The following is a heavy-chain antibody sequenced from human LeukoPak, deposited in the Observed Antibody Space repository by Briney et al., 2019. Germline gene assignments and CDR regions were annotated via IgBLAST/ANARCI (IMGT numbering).Heavy chain of an antibody. J-gene: IGHJ6*03. V-gene: IGHV4-61*02. Sequence: PSETLSLTCTVSGGSISSGSYYWSWIRQPAGKGLEWIGRIYTSGSTNYNPSLKSRVTISVDTSKNQFSLKLSSVTAADTAVYYCARGPAVVVPAAPGPYYYYMDVWGKGTTVTVSS. CDR3: ARGPAVVVPAAPGPYYYYMDV. D-gene: IGHD2-2*01. CDR2: IYTSGST. CDR1: GGSISSGSYY.